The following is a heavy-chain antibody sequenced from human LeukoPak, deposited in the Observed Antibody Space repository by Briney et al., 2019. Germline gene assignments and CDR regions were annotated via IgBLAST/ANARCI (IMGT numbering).Heavy chain of an antibody. J-gene: IGHJ4*02. Sequence: SGTLSLTCGVSGGSITSTNWWSWLRQPPGQGLEWIGGVSLSGLTNYNPSLSSRIIMALDTSKNHLSLHLTSVTAADTAVYYCSRENGAFSPFGYWGQGYLVTVLS. CDR2: VSLSGLT. CDR3: SRENGAFSPFGY. V-gene: IGHV4-4*02. D-gene: IGHD2-8*01. CDR1: GGSITSTNW.